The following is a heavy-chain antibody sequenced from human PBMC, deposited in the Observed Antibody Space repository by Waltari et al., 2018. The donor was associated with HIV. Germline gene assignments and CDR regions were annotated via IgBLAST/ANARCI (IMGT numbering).Heavy chain of an antibody. CDR3: ARRSRYNWNYPYYYGMDV. CDR1: GFTFSSYW. D-gene: IGHD1-7*01. J-gene: IGHJ6*02. Sequence: EVQLVESGGGLVQPGGSLRLSCAASGFTFSSYWMSWVRQAPGEGLEVVDNINQDGNEKYYVDSVKGRFTISRDNAKNSLYLQMNSLRAEDTAVYFCARRSRYNWNYPYYYGMDVWGQGTTVTVSS. V-gene: IGHV3-7*01. CDR2: INQDGNEK.